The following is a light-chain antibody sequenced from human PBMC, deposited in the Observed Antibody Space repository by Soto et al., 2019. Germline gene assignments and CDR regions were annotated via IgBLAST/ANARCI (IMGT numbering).Light chain of an antibody. CDR3: QQYNSQRT. CDR1: QYISNC. J-gene: IGKJ1*01. Sequence: DIQVTQSPSPLSASVGDRVTITCRASQYISNCLAWYQQKPGKAPKLLIYKASSLESGVPSRFSGSGSGTEFTLPISSLQPDDFATYYCQQYNSQRTFGQGTKVEIK. CDR2: KAS. V-gene: IGKV1-5*03.